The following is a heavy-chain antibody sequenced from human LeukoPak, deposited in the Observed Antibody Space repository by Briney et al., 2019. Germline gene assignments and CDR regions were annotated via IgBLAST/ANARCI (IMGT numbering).Heavy chain of an antibody. J-gene: IGHJ4*02. CDR1: GGSISSGSYY. CDR2: IYTSGST. V-gene: IGHV4-61*02. D-gene: IGHD6-13*01. Sequence: SETLSLTCTVSGGSISSGSYYWSWIREPAGKGLEWIGRIYTSGSTNYNPSLKSRVTISVDTSKNQFSLKLSSVTAADTAVYYCARDLDGSSWYLDYWGQGTLVTVSS. CDR3: ARDLDGSSWYLDY.